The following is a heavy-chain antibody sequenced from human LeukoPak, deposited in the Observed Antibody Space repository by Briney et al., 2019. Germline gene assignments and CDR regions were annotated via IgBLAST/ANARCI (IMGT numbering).Heavy chain of an antibody. CDR1: GGSISTYY. CDR3: ARTGGHFDY. J-gene: IGHJ4*02. D-gene: IGHD1-14*01. Sequence: SETLSLTCTVSGGSISTYYWSWIRQPPGKGLEWIGYIYYSGSTNYNPSLKSRVTISIDTSKNQFSLKLSSVTAADTAVYYCARTGGHFDYWGQGTLVTVSS. V-gene: IGHV4-59*01. CDR2: IYYSGST.